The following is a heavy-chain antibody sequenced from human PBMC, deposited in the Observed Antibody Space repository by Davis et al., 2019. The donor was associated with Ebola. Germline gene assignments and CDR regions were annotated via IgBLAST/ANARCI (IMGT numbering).Heavy chain of an antibody. CDR3: ARSTVTRGYYYGMDV. CDR1: GGSFSGYY. Sequence: SETLSLTCAVYGGSFSGYYWSWIRQPPGKGLEWIGEINHSGSTNYNPSLKSRVTISVDKSKNQFSLKLSSVTAADTAVYYCARSTVTRGYYYGMDVWGQGTTVTVSS. J-gene: IGHJ6*02. D-gene: IGHD4-17*01. V-gene: IGHV4-34*01. CDR2: INHSGST.